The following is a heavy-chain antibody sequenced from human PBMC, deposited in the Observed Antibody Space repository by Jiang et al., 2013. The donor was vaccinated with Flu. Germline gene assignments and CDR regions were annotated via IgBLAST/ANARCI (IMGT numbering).Heavy chain of an antibody. CDR2: IFWDDDK. CDR1: GSSLSTSGVG. Sequence: KPTQTLTLTCTFSGSSLSTSGVGVGWIRQPPGKALEWLAFIFWDDDKRYSPSLKSRLTITKDTSKNQVVLTMTNMDPVDTATYYCAHSPYYHDSNNYYYDKDAFDIWGQGTMVTVSS. D-gene: IGHD3-22*01. CDR3: AHSPYYHDSNNYYYDKDAFDI. V-gene: IGHV2-5*02. J-gene: IGHJ3*02.